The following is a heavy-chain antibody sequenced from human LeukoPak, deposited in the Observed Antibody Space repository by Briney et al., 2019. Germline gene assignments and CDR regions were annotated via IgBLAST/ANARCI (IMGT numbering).Heavy chain of an antibody. Sequence: SETLSLTCTVSGGSISSSSAYWGWIRQPPGKGLEWIGSIYYRKYTYYNPSLKSRVTISADTSKNQFSLTLGSVSATDTAVYYCASPRGFSYGYFDYWGQGTLVTVSS. D-gene: IGHD5-18*01. CDR1: GGSISSSSAY. CDR3: ASPRGFSYGYFDY. J-gene: IGHJ4*02. CDR2: IYYRKYT. V-gene: IGHV4-39*01.